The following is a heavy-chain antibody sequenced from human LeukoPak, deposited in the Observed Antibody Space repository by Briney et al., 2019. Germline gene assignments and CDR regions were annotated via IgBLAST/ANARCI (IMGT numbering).Heavy chain of an antibody. J-gene: IGHJ3*02. V-gene: IGHV4-59*08. Sequence: SETLSLTCTVSGGSTSSDYWSWIRQSPGKGLEWVGYVYNSGDTGKNPSLKSRVTILLDTSKNQCSLKLSSVTAADTAVYYCARHSDFWSGRYSREAFDIWGQGTMVTVSS. CDR1: GGSTSSDY. CDR2: VYNSGDT. CDR3: ARHSDFWSGRYSREAFDI. D-gene: IGHD3-3*01.